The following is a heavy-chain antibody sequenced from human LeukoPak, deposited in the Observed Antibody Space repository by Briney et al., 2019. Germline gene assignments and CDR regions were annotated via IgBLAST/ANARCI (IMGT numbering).Heavy chain of an antibody. Sequence: NSGGSLRLSCTASGFTFSDYYMSWIRQAPGKGLEWISYISNIGSTTYYADSVKGRFTISRDNAKNSLYLQMNSLRAEDTAVYYCARVRKAYGDYAYYYYMDVWGKGTTVTISS. J-gene: IGHJ6*03. CDR2: ISNIGSTT. CDR3: ARVRKAYGDYAYYYYMDV. CDR1: GFTFSDYY. V-gene: IGHV3-11*01. D-gene: IGHD4-17*01.